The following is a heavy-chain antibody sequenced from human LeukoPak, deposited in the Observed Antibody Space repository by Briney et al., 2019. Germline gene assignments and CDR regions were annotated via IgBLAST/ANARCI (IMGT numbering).Heavy chain of an antibody. Sequence: SETLSLTCAVYGGSISSNTYYWGWIRQPPGKGLEWIGSLYYSGSTYYNPSLKSRITTSVDTSKNQFSLKLSSVTAADTATYYCARHGSGYFAHFDLWGQGTLVTVSS. J-gene: IGHJ4*02. CDR2: LYYSGST. V-gene: IGHV4-39*01. D-gene: IGHD3-22*01. CDR3: ARHGSGYFAHFDL. CDR1: GGSISSNTYY.